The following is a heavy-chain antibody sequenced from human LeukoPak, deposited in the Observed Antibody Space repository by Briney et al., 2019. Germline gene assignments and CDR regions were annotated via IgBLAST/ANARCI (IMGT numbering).Heavy chain of an antibody. D-gene: IGHD3-16*01. V-gene: IGHV4-34*01. CDR1: GGSFSGYY. CDR3: ARGSGGRRTNWFDP. CDR2: INHSGST. Sequence: SETLSLTCAVYGGSFSGYYWSWIRQPPGKGLEWIGEINHSGSTNYNPSLKSRVTISVDTSKNQFSLKLSSVTAADTAVYYCARGSGGRRTNWFDPWGQGTLVTVSS. J-gene: IGHJ5*02.